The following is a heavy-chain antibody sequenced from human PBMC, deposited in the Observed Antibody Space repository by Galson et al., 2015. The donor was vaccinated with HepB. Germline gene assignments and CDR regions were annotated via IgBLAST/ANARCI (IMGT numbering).Heavy chain of an antibody. D-gene: IGHD3-9*01. V-gene: IGHV3-74*01. CDR2: INSDGSST. CDR3: ARGCSYYDILTGYYNGDWYFDL. J-gene: IGHJ2*01. Sequence: SLRLSCAASGFTFSSYWMHWVRQAPGKGLVWVSRINSDGSSTSYADSVKGRFTISRDNAKNTLYLQMNSLRAEDTAVYYCARGCSYYDILTGYYNGDWYFDLWGRGTLVTVSS. CDR1: GFTFSSYW.